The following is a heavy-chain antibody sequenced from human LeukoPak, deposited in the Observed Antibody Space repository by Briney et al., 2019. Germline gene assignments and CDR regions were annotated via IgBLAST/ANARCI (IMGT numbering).Heavy chain of an antibody. CDR3: ARHRRLRYFDWLPIRGDAFDI. J-gene: IGHJ3*02. D-gene: IGHD3-9*01. CDR2: INHSGST. V-gene: IGHV4-34*01. CDR1: GGSFSGYY. Sequence: SETLSLTCAVYGGSFSGYYWSWIRQPPGKGLEWIGEINHSGSTNYNPSLKSRVTISVDTSKNQFSLKLSSVTAADTAVYYCARHRRLRYFDWLPIRGDAFDIWGQGTKVTVSS.